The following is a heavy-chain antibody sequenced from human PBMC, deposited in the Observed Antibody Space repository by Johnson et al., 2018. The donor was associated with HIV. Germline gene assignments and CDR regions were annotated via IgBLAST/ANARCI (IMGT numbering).Heavy chain of an antibody. D-gene: IGHD2-8*01. J-gene: IGHJ3*02. CDR1: QFIFSNYY. CDR3: TRDYCTNAVCRLSDAFDI. Sequence: VQLVESGGGLAKPAWSPRLSCAASQFIFSNYYMNCVRQAPGNGLELVGQVNPNGDSTYLIDSGKDRFNTSRDNAKNTLHLQMNSLKTEDTALYKCTRDYCTNAVCRLSDAFDIWGQGTMVTVSS. V-gene: IGHV3-25*05. CDR2: VNPNGDST.